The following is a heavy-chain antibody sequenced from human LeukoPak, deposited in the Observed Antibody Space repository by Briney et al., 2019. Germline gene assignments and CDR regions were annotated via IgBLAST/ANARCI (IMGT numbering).Heavy chain of an antibody. Sequence: GGSLRLSCAASEFTFNNYWMHWVRQAPGKGLVWVAVISYDGSNKYYADSVKGRFTISRDNSKNTLYLQMNSLRAEDTAVYYCVRGDVLWLQFGYWGQGTLVTVSS. J-gene: IGHJ4*02. CDR3: VRGDVLWLQFGY. CDR2: ISYDGSNK. V-gene: IGHV3-30-3*01. CDR1: EFTFNNYW. D-gene: IGHD5-24*01.